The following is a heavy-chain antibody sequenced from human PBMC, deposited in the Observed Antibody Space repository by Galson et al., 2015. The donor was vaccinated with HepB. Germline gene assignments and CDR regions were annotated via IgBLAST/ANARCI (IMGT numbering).Heavy chain of an antibody. CDR3: ARDLTPDLRLGYYYYYGMDV. Sequence: SLRLSCAASGFTFSSYSMNWVRQAPGKGLEWVSSISSSSSYIYYADSVKGRFTISRDNAKNSLYLQMNSLRAEDTAVYYCARDLTPDLRLGYYYYYGMDVWGQGTTVTVSS. D-gene: IGHD6-19*01. V-gene: IGHV3-21*01. CDR1: GFTFSSYS. J-gene: IGHJ6*02. CDR2: ISSSSSYI.